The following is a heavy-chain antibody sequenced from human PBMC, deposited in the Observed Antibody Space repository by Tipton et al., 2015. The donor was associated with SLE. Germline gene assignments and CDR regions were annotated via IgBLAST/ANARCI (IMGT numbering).Heavy chain of an antibody. CDR2: IYYSGST. J-gene: IGHJ2*01. Sequence: LSCTVSGGSISSHYWSWIRQPPGKGLEWIGYIYYSGSTNYNPSRKSRVTISVDTSKKQFSLKLSSVTAADTAVYYCARGLHAGGWYFDLWGRGTLVTVSS. CDR1: GGSISSHY. CDR3: ARGLHAGGWYFDL. V-gene: IGHV4-59*11. D-gene: IGHD1-1*01.